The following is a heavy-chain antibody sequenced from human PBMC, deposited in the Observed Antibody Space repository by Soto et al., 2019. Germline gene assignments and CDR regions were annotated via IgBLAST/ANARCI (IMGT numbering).Heavy chain of an antibody. D-gene: IGHD1-26*01. CDR3: AKRRGAGGHFDY. CDR2: VSIGGST. CDR1: GFTFSRYA. V-gene: IGHV3-23*01. Sequence: VGSLRLSGAASGFTFSRYAMGWVRQGPGKGLEWVAVVSIGGSTHYADSVRGRFTISRDNSKNTLSLQMNSLTAEDTAVYFCAKRRGAGGHFDYWGQGALVTVSS. J-gene: IGHJ4*02.